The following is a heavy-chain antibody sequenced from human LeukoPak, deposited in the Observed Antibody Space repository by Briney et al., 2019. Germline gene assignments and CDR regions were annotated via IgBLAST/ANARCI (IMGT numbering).Heavy chain of an antibody. CDR2: IYWDDDK. CDR1: GFSLRTGGVG. CDR3: AHYATGFIRVEREISFDS. Sequence: ESGPTLIHPTRPLTLTCTFSGFSLRTGGVGVGWIRQPPGKALEWLGLIYWDDDKRYSPSLQSRVTITKDTSKNQVVLTMTDLDPVDTATYYCAHYATGFIRVEREISFDSWGQGILVTVSS. J-gene: IGHJ5*01. V-gene: IGHV2-5*02. D-gene: IGHD3-10*01.